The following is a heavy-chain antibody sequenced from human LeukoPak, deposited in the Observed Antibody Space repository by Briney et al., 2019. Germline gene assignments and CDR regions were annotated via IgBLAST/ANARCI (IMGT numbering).Heavy chain of an antibody. CDR3: ARDNSGGSTWWFDP. CDR2: ISPSGGST. J-gene: IGHJ5*02. D-gene: IGHD2-15*01. V-gene: IGHV1-46*01. Sequence: ASVKVSCKAFGYTFTSNYMHWVRQAPGQGPEWMGVISPSGGSTTYAQKFQGRVTLTRDMSTSTDYLELSSLRSEDTAVYYCARDNSGGSTWWFDPWGQGTLVTVSS. CDR1: GYTFTSNY.